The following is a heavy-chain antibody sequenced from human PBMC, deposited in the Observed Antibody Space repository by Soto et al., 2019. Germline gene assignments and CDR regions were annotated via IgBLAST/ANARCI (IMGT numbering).Heavy chain of an antibody. CDR1: GGTFSSDA. J-gene: IGHJ5*02. V-gene: IGHV1-69*13. CDR3: ARGCNSTSCYETLPARSHNCFDP. Sequence: SLKVSCKASGGTFSSDAISCVRQAPGQGREWMRGMIAIFSTANDVQKMQCRVKIAEDESTSKAYMELSSLRTEDTAGYWWARGCNSTSCYETLPARSHNCFDPWGQGTLVTVSS. CDR2: MIAIFSTA. D-gene: IGHD2-2*01.